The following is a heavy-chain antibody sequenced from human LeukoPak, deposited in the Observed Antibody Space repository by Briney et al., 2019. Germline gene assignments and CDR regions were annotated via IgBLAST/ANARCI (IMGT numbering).Heavy chain of an antibody. V-gene: IGHV4-4*07. J-gene: IGHJ4*02. D-gene: IGHD3-3*01. CDR3: ARGRDFWSGYYFDY. CDR1: GGSISSYY. Sequence: SETLSLTCTVSGGSISSYYWSWIRQLAGKGLEWIGRIYTSGSTNYNPSLKSRVTMSVDTSKNQFSLKLSSVTAADTAVYYCARGRDFWSGYYFDYWGQGTLVTVSS. CDR2: IYTSGST.